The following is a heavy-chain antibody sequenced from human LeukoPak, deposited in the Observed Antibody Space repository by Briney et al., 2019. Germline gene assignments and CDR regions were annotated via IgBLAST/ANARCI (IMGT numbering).Heavy chain of an antibody. CDR3: ARVPSDRPFGGVIAYFDY. CDR2: IYYSGST. Sequence: SETLSLTCTVSGGSISSYYWSWIRQPPGKGLEWIGYIYYSGSTNYNPSLKSRVTISVYTSKNQFSLKLSSVTAADTAVYYCARVPSDRPFGGVIAYFDYWGQGTLVTVSS. CDR1: GGSISSYY. D-gene: IGHD3-16*02. J-gene: IGHJ4*02. V-gene: IGHV4-59*01.